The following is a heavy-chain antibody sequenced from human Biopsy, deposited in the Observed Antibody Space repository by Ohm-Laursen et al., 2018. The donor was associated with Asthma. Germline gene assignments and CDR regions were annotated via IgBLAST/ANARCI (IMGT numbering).Heavy chain of an antibody. Sequence: SLRLSCAASGFTFGSYGLHWVRQAPGKGLEWVALISFDGSTKYFADSVKGRFTISRDNSKNTLYLQMNSLRAEDTAVYYCARAISSPWWAVEYWGQGTLVTVSS. CDR2: ISFDGSTK. CDR1: GFTFGSYG. V-gene: IGHV3-30*03. J-gene: IGHJ4*02. D-gene: IGHD6-6*01. CDR3: ARAISSPWWAVEY.